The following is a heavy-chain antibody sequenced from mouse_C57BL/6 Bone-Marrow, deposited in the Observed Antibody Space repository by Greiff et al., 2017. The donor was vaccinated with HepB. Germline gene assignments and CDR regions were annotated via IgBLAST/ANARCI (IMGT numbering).Heavy chain of an antibody. CDR3: ARGGVVKRAWFAY. J-gene: IGHJ3*01. D-gene: IGHD1-1*01. Sequence: EVKLVESVAELVRPGASVKLSCTASGFNIKNTYMHWVKQRPEQGLEWIGRIDPANGNTKYAPKFQGKATITADTSSNTAYLQLSSLTSEDTAIYYCARGGVVKRAWFAYWGQGTLVTVSA. V-gene: IGHV14-3*01. CDR2: IDPANGNT. CDR1: GFNIKNTY.